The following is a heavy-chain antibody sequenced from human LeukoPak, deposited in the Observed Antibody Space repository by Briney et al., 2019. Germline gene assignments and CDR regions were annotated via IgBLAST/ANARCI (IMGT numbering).Heavy chain of an antibody. CDR2: IYYSGST. Sequence: SETLSLTCTVSGGSISNGDYYWSWIRQPPGKGMEWIGYIYYSGSTYYNPSLKSRVTIPVDTSKNQFSLKLSSVTAADTAVYYCAVTPSYSSSWYVGYWGQGTLVTVSS. V-gene: IGHV4-30-4*01. J-gene: IGHJ4*02. D-gene: IGHD6-13*01. CDR3: AVTPSYSSSWYVGY. CDR1: GGSISNGDYY.